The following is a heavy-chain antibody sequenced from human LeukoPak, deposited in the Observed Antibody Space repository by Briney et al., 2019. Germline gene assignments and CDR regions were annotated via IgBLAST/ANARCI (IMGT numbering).Heavy chain of an antibody. D-gene: IGHD3-22*01. V-gene: IGHV1-46*01. CDR1: GGTISSYA. Sequence: ASVKVSRKASGGTISSYAIMWVRQAPGQGLEWMGIINPSGGSTSYAQKFQGRVTMTRDMSTSTVYMELSSLRSEDTAVYYCARGPRPSGITMIVVVIRGAFDIWGQGTMVTVSS. CDR3: ARGPRPSGITMIVVVIRGAFDI. J-gene: IGHJ3*02. CDR2: INPSGGST.